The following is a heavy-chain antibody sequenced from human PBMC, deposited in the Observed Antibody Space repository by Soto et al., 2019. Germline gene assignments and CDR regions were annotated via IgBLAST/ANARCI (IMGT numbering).Heavy chain of an antibody. CDR1: GGTFSSYA. Sequence: QVQLVQSGAEVKKPGSSVKVSCKASGGTFSSYAISWVRQAPGQGLEWMGGIIPIFGAANYAQKFQGRVTITADESTSTAYMELSSLRSEDTAVYYCARVRPYYYDSSGYSGYYYYGMDVWGQGTTVTVSS. CDR2: IIPIFGAA. V-gene: IGHV1-69*01. CDR3: ARVRPYYYDSSGYSGYYYYGMDV. J-gene: IGHJ6*02. D-gene: IGHD3-22*01.